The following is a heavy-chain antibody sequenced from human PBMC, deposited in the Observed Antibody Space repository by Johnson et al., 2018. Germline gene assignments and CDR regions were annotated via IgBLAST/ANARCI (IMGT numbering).Heavy chain of an antibody. V-gene: IGHV3-30*03. CDR2: ISHDGSNK. CDR3: AVLRYCSSSTCYYYGMNV. Sequence: EQLVQSGGGVVQPGRSLRLSCIASGFTFSSYGIHWVREAPGKGLEWVAVISHDGSNKDYADSVKGGFTISRDNSKNTLFLQMNSLRTEDTAVYYCAVLRYCSSSTCYYYGMNVWGQGTTVTVSS. D-gene: IGHD2-2*01. CDR1: GFTFSSYG. J-gene: IGHJ6*02.